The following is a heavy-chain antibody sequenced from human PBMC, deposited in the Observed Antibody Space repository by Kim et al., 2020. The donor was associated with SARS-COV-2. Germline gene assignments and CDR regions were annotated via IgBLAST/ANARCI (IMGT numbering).Heavy chain of an antibody. D-gene: IGHD6-13*01. J-gene: IGHJ6*02. Sequence: ASVKVSCKASGYTFTGYAMHWVRQAPGQRLEWMGWINAGNGNTKYSQKFQGRVTITRDTSASTAYMELSSLRSEDTAVYYCARYLSYSSSWYYDYGMDVWGQGTTVTVSS. V-gene: IGHV1-3*01. CDR1: GYTFTGYA. CDR2: INAGNGNT. CDR3: ARYLSYSSSWYYDYGMDV.